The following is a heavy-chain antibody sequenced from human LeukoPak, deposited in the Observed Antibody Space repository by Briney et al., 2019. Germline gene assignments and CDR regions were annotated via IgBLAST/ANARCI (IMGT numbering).Heavy chain of an antibody. CDR1: GLSFSSSA. D-gene: IGHD3-9*01. CDR3: ANGKGYFEF. J-gene: IGHJ4*02. CDR2: ISGTGGST. Sequence: GGSLRLSCTASGLSFSSSAMSWVRQAPGKGLEWVSAISGTGGSTYYADSVKGRFTISSDNSKNTVYLQMNGLRAEDTAVYYCANGKGYFEFWGQGTLVTVSS. V-gene: IGHV3-23*01.